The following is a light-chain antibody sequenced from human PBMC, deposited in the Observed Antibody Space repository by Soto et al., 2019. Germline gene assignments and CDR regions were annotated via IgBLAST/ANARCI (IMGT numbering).Light chain of an antibody. CDR3: QQYKGWPPA. J-gene: IGKJ4*01. CDR2: GAF. V-gene: IGKV3-15*01. CDR1: QSVNSN. Sequence: EIVMTQSPATLSVSPGERVTLSCRASQSVNSNLAWFQQKPGQGPRLLIYGAFTRATGIPDRFSGSGFGTEFPLTISSLQSEDFAIYSCQQYKGWPPAFGGGTKVEIK.